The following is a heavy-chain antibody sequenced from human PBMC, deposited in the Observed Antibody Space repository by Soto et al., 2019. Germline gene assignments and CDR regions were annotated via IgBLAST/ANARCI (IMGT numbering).Heavy chain of an antibody. CDR1: XFTLRSYW. CDR3: VRRVTDYGMDV. CDR2: INSDGSST. J-gene: IGHJ6*02. Sequence: GGSLRLSCAASXFTLRSYWMHWVRQAPGKGLVWASRINSDGSSTSYADSVKGRFTISRDNAKNTLFLQMNSLRAEDTAVYYCVRRVTDYGMDVWGQGTTVTVSS. V-gene: IGHV3-74*01. D-gene: IGHD2-21*02.